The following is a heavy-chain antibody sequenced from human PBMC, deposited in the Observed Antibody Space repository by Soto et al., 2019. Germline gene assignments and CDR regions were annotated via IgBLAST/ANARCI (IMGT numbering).Heavy chain of an antibody. Sequence: SETLSLTCTVSGGSISSSSYYWGWIRQPPGKGLEWIGSIYYSGSTYYNPSLKSRVTISVDTSKNQFSLKLSSVTAADTAVYYCARTPIVAVVAATPDYFDYWGQGTLVTVSS. D-gene: IGHD2-15*01. J-gene: IGHJ4*02. V-gene: IGHV4-39*01. CDR3: ARTPIVAVVAATPDYFDY. CDR1: GGSISSSSYY. CDR2: IYYSGST.